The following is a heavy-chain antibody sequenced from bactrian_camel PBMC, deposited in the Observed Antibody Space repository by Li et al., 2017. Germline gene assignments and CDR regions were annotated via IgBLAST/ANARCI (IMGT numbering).Heavy chain of an antibody. J-gene: IGHJ4*01. CDR2: ISMSGDFK. V-gene: IGHV3S40*01. Sequence: DVQLVESGGGLVQPGGSLKLSCTASGFTFRSAGMTWVRQAPGKGREWVSSISMSGDFKDYSDSVKGRFTISRDNAKDMLYLQLNSLKTEDTAVYYCATLTSVLAGLYWGQGTQVTVS. CDR3: ATLTSVLAGLY. CDR1: GFTFRSAG. D-gene: IGHD6*01.